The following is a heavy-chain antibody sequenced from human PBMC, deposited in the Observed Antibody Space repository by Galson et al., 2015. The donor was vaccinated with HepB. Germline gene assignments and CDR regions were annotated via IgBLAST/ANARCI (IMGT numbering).Heavy chain of an antibody. CDR3: ARAWGSSGPDY. V-gene: IGHV3-30*04. CDR2: ISYDGSNK. CDR1: GFTFSSYA. D-gene: IGHD6-19*01. J-gene: IGHJ4*02. Sequence: SLRLSCAASGFTFSSYAMHWVRQAPGKGLEWVAVISYDGSNKYYADSVKGRFTISRDNSKNTLYMQMNSLRAEDTAVYYCARAWGSSGPDYWGQGTLVTVSS.